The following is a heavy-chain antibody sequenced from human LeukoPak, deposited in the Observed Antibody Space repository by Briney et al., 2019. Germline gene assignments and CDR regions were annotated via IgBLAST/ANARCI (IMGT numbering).Heavy chain of an antibody. CDR1: GFTFSSYW. Sequence: QPGGSLRLSCAASGFTFSSYWMHWVRQAPGKGLVWVSRINSDGSSTSYADSVKGRFTISRDNAKNTLYLQMNSLRAEDTAVYYCAREEMVYAIIDHWGQGTLVTVSS. CDR3: AREEMVYAIIDH. V-gene: IGHV3-74*01. D-gene: IGHD2-8*01. CDR2: INSDGSST. J-gene: IGHJ4*02.